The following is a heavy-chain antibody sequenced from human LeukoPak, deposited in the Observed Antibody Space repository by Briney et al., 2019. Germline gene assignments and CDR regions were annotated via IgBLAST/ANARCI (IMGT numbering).Heavy chain of an antibody. CDR1: GFTFSSYE. CDR2: IYYSGST. V-gene: IGHV4-39*07. J-gene: IGHJ4*02. CDR3: ARDVRINFGGDSSGYYYVWYFDY. D-gene: IGHD3-22*01. Sequence: GSLRLSCAASGFTFSSYEMNWVRQPPGKGLEWIGSIYYSGSTYYNPSLKSRVTISVDTSKNQFSLKLSSVTAADTAVYYCARDVRINFGGDSSGYYYVWYFDYWGQGTLVTVSS.